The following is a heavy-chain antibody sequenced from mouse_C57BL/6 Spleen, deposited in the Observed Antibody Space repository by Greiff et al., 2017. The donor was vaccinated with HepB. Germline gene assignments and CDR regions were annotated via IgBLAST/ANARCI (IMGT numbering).Heavy chain of an antibody. D-gene: IGHD1-1*01. CDR2: IYPGDGDT. J-gene: IGHJ3*01. CDR1: GYAFSSSW. Sequence: VKLQESGPELVKPGASVKISCKASGYAFSSSWMNWVKQRPGKGLEWIGRIYPGDGDTNYNGKFKGKATLTADKSSSTAYMQLSSLTSEDSAVYFCARDYYGSSFAYWGQGTLVTVSA. CDR3: ARDYYGSSFAY. V-gene: IGHV1-82*01.